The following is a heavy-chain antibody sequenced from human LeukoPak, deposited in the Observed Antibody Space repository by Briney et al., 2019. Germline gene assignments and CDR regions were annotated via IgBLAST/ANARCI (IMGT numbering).Heavy chain of an antibody. CDR2: INPNSGGT. D-gene: IGHD2-21*02. CDR1: GYTFTGYY. V-gene: IGHV1-2*02. J-gene: IGHJ3*02. CDR3: ARLVVTRGDAFDI. Sequence: GASVKVSCKASGYTFTGYYMHRVRQAPGQGLEWMGWINPNSGGTNYAQKFQGRVTMTRDTSISTAYMELSRLRSDDTAVYYCARLVVTRGDAFDIWGQGTMVTVSS.